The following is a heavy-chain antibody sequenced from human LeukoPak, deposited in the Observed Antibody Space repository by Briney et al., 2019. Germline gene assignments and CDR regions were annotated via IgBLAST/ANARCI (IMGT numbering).Heavy chain of an antibody. Sequence: SETLSLTCTVSGGSISSSSYYWGWIRQPPGKGLEWIGSIYYSGSTYYNPSLKSRVTISVDTSKNQFSLKLSSVTAADTAVYYCARVTPSYYYDSSGYYLGPAYWFDPWGQGTLVTVSS. CDR2: IYYSGST. CDR1: GGSISSSSYY. J-gene: IGHJ5*02. V-gene: IGHV4-39*07. D-gene: IGHD3-22*01. CDR3: ARVTPSYYYDSSGYYLGPAYWFDP.